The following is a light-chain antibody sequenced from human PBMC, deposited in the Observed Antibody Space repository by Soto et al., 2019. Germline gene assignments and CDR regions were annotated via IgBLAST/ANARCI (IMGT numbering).Light chain of an antibody. J-gene: IGKJ2*01. CDR2: AAS. Sequence: DIQMTQSPSSLSASVGDRVIITCRASQRISNYLNWYQQKPGKAPILLIYAASSLQGGVPSRFSGSGSGTDFTLTIISLQPEDFAHYYCQQSYRTPYTFGQGTNLEIK. CDR3: QQSYRTPYT. CDR1: QRISNY. V-gene: IGKV1-39*01.